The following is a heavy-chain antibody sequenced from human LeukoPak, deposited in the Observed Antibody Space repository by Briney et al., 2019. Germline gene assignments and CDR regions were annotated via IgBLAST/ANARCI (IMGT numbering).Heavy chain of an antibody. V-gene: IGHV4-30-4*08. Sequence: MSSETLSLTCTVFGDSVSSSNYYWAWFRQPPGKGLEWIGYIYYSGSTYYNPSLKSRVTISVDTSKNQFSPKLSSVTAADTAVYYCARGQTGRAVLEWFPGERYWFDPWGQGTLVTVSS. CDR3: ARGQTGRAVLEWFPGERYWFDP. CDR1: GDSVSSSNYY. J-gene: IGHJ5*02. CDR2: IYYSGST. D-gene: IGHD3-3*01.